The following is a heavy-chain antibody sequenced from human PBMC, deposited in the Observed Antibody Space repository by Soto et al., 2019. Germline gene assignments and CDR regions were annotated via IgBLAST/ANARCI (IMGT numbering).Heavy chain of an antibody. Sequence: QVQLVESGGGVVQPGRSLRLSCAASGFSLNSYGVNWVRQAPGRGLEWVATISYDGNNKDYSDSVKGRFTISRDNSKNTVYLQMSSLRTEDTALYYCTSGPSYGGTARTWCQGALVTVSS. V-gene: IGHV3-30*03. CDR1: GFSLNSYG. CDR3: TSGPSYGGTART. J-gene: IGHJ5*02. D-gene: IGHD4-17*01. CDR2: ISYDGNNK.